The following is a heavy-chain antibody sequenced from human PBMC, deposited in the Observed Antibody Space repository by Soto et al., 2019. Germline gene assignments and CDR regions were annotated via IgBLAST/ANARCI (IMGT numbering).Heavy chain of an antibody. CDR1: GGTFSNYP. D-gene: IGHD5-12*01. J-gene: IGHJ2*01. CDR3: ARGNHRWLQLWYFDL. V-gene: IGHV1-69*12. CDR2: IIPGFGTV. Sequence: QVQLVQSGAEVKKPGSSVKVSCKASGGTFSNYPISWVRQAPGHGLEWMGGIIPGFGTVNYAQKFQGRVTITADESTSTPYMELSSLRSEDTAVYYCARGNHRWLQLWYFDLWGRGTLVTVSS.